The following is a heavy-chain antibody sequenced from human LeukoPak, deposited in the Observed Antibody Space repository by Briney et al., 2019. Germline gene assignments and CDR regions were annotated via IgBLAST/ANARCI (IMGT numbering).Heavy chain of an antibody. Sequence: PSETLSLTCTVSGGSISSGSYYWSWIRQPAGKGLEWIGRIYTSGSTNYNPSLKSRVTISVDTSKNQFSLKLSSVTAADTAVYYCARSLSDRIVPYDAFDIWGQGTMVTVSS. J-gene: IGHJ3*02. D-gene: IGHD1-26*01. V-gene: IGHV4-61*02. CDR3: ARSLSDRIVPYDAFDI. CDR2: IYTSGST. CDR1: GGSISSGSYY.